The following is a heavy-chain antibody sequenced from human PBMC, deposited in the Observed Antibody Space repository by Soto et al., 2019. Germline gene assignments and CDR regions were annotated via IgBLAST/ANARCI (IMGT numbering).Heavy chain of an antibody. V-gene: IGHV3-30*02. CDR2: VWKYGSNR. CDR3: AKVPRGSNFGYYNF. J-gene: IGHJ4*02. Sequence: GGSLRLSCAASGITFSDYGMHWVRQAPGKGLEWVAGVWKYGSNRYYVDSVKGRFTISRDNSKNTLYLQMNSLRDEDTAVYYCAKVPRGSNFGYYNFWGQGTLVTVSS. CDR1: GITFSDYG. D-gene: IGHD5-18*01.